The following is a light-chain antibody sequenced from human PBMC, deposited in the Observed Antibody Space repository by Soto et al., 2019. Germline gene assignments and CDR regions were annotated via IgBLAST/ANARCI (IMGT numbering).Light chain of an antibody. J-gene: IGLJ1*01. V-gene: IGLV2-14*01. CDR1: SSDVGGYNH. Sequence: QSVLTQPASVSGSPGQSITISCTGTSSDVGGYNHVSWYQQHPGKAPKLIIYEVNNRPSGVSNRFSGSKSGNTASLTISGLQPEDEADYFCSSYSSSTTLVFGAGTK. CDR2: EVN. CDR3: SSYSSSTTLV.